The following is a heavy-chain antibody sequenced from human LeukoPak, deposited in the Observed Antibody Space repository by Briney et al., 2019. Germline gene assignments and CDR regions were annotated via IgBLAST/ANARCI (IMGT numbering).Heavy chain of an antibody. Sequence: GGSLRLSCVGTGFTFSTYAMNWVRQAPGKGLEWVSSITSSSSYIYYADSVKGRFTISRDNAKNSLYLQMNSLRAEDTAVYYCARDFTTSSTVYFQHWGQGTLVTVSS. CDR2: ITSSSSYI. D-gene: IGHD6-6*01. V-gene: IGHV3-21*01. J-gene: IGHJ1*01. CDR3: ARDFTTSSTVYFQH. CDR1: GFTFSTYA.